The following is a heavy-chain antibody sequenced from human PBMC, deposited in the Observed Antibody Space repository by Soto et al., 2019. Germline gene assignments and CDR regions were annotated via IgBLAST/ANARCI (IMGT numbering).Heavy chain of an antibody. J-gene: IGHJ3*02. CDR1: GYTFTGYY. V-gene: IGHV1-2*04. CDR2: INPNGGGT. Sequence: ASVKVSCKASGYTFTGYYMHWVRQATGQGLEWMGWINPNGGGTNYAQKFQGWVTMTRDTSISTAYMELSRLRSDDTAVYFCAREWGYYDSSGYSAFDIWGQGTMVTV. CDR3: AREWGYYDSSGYSAFDI. D-gene: IGHD3-22*01.